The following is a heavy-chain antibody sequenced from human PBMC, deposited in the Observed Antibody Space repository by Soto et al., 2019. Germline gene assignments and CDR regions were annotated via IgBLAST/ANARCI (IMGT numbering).Heavy chain of an antibody. Sequence: QVQLQESGPGLVKPSGTLSLTCAVSGGSISSSNWWSWVLQPPGKGLEWIAEIYHSGSTNYNPSLKSRVTISVDKSKNQFSLRLSSVTAADTAVYYCARLIPVAGSWAAPNKEYYFDYWGQGTLVTVSS. V-gene: IGHV4-4*02. J-gene: IGHJ4*02. CDR1: GGSISSSNW. CDR2: IYHSGST. D-gene: IGHD6-19*01. CDR3: ARLIPVAGSWAAPNKEYYFDY.